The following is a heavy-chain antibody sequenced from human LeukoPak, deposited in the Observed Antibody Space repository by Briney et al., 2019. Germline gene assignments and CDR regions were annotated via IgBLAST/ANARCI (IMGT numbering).Heavy chain of an antibody. J-gene: IGHJ4*02. V-gene: IGHV4-39*01. CDR3: ARRIPPVATIDY. Sequence: SEALSLTCTVSGGSISSSSYYWGWIRQPPGKGLEWIGSIYYSGSTYYNPSLKSRVTISVDTSKNQFSLKLSSVTAADTAVYYCARRIPPVATIDYWGQGTLVTVSS. CDR1: GGSISSSSYY. CDR2: IYYSGST. D-gene: IGHD5-12*01.